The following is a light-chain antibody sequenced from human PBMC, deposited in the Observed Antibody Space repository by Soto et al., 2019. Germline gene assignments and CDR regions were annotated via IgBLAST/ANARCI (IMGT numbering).Light chain of an antibody. CDR1: QRVSSNQ. Sequence: VVLTQSPATLPLSPGERVALSCGASQRVSSNQLAWYQQKPGLAPRLLIYDASSRDSGIPERFSGSGSGTGFNLTISSLEPEDSAVYYCQQYGSSPITFGQGTRLQIK. J-gene: IGKJ5*01. V-gene: IGKV3D-20*01. CDR2: DAS. CDR3: QQYGSSPIT.